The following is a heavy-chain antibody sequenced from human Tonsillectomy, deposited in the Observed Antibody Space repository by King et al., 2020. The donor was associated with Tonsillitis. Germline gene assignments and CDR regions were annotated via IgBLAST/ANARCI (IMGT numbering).Heavy chain of an antibody. J-gene: IGHJ4*02. D-gene: IGHD5-18*01. CDR2: ISSSGSTI. CDR3: ARDPEGYSYGYGYDY. V-gene: IGHV3-48*03. Sequence: VQLVESGGGLVQPGGSLRLSCAASGFTFSSYEMNWVRQAPGKGLEWVSYISSSGSTIYYADSVKGRFTISRDNAKNSLYLQMNSLRAEDNAVYYCARDPEGYSYGYGYDYWGQGTLVTVSS. CDR1: GFTFSSYE.